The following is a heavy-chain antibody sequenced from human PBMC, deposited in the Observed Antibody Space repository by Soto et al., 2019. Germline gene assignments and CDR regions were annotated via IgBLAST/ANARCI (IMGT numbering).Heavy chain of an antibody. CDR1: NGSIGSYY. D-gene: IGHD6-13*01. CDR2: IYYSGST. J-gene: IGHJ5*02. CDR3: ARVGRLITAAGLLDA. V-gene: IGHV4-59*01. Sequence: SETLSLTCTISNGSIGSYYWTWIRQPPGKRLEWIGHIYYSGSTNYNPSLKSRLTLSLDTSKNQFSLKLTSVTAADTAVYYCARVGRLITAAGLLDAWGQGTLVTVSS.